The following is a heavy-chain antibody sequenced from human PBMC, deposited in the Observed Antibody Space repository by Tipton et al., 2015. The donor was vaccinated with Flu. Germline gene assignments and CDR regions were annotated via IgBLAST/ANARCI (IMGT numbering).Heavy chain of an antibody. CDR3: ARHTGDSVRGVIDY. CDR1: GYSINSGYY. CDR2: ICRSGST. J-gene: IGHJ4*02. Sequence: TLSLTCSVSGYSINSGYYWGWVRRPPGKGLEWIGTICRSGSTYNNPSLKSRLTISVDTSQNQFSLRLSSVTAADTAVYYCARHTGDSVRGVIDYWGQGTLVTVSS. D-gene: IGHD3-10*02. V-gene: IGHV4-38-2*01.